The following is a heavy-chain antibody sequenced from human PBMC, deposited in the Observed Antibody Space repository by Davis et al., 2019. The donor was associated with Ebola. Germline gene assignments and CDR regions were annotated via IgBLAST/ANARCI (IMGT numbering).Heavy chain of an antibody. CDR2: ISYDGSNK. Sequence: GESLKISCAASGFTFSSYAMHWVRQAPGKGLEWVAVISYDGSNKYYADSVKGRFTISRDNSKNTLYLQMNSLRAEDTAVYYCARDDVVVTPYYYYYYGMDVWGKGTTVIVSS. V-gene: IGHV3-30-3*01. CDR1: GFTFSSYA. CDR3: ARDDVVVTPYYYYYYGMDV. D-gene: IGHD2-21*02. J-gene: IGHJ6*04.